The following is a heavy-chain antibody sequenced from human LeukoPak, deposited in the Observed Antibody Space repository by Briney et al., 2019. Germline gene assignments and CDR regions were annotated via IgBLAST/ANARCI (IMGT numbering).Heavy chain of an antibody. V-gene: IGHV3-23*01. J-gene: IGHJ4*02. Sequence: GGSLRLSCAVSGITLSNYAMSWVRQAPGKGLEWVAGISGGGGGTNYADSVKGRFTISRDNPKNTLYLQMSNLRVDNTAVYFCAKRGVVIRVILVGFHKEAYYFDSWGQGALVTVSS. D-gene: IGHD3-22*01. CDR3: AKRGVVIRVILVGFHKEAYYFDS. CDR2: ISGGGGGT. CDR1: GITLSNYA.